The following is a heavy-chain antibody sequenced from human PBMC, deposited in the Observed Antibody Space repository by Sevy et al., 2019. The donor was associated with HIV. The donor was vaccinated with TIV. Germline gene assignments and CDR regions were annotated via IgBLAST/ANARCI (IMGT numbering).Heavy chain of an antibody. D-gene: IGHD3-3*02. J-gene: IGHJ4*02. CDR1: GFTFSGYE. CDR3: ARELVASGPAFDY. Sequence: GGSLRVSCAASGFTFSGYEMNWVRQAPGKGLEWVSYISGGGNTIYYANSVKGRFTISRDNAKNSLYLQMNSLRAEDTAVYYCARELVASGPAFDYWGQGSLVTVSS. CDR2: ISGGGNTI. V-gene: IGHV3-48*03.